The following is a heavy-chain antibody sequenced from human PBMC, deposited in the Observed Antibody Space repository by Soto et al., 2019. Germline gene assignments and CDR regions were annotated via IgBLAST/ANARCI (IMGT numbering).Heavy chain of an antibody. CDR3: ARSPVAGPPYHYYGMDV. CDR2: IYYSGST. Sequence: PSETLSLTCTVSGGSISSGGYYWSWIRQHPGKGLEWIGYIYYSGSTYYNPSLKSRVTISVDTSKNQFSLKLSSVTAADTAVYYCARSPVAGPPYHYYGMDVWGQGTTVTVSS. J-gene: IGHJ6*02. CDR1: GGSISSGGYY. V-gene: IGHV4-31*03. D-gene: IGHD6-19*01.